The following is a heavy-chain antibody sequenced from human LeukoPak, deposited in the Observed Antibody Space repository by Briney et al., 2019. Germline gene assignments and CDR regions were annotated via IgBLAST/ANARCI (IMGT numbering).Heavy chain of an antibody. V-gene: IGHV4-39*07. D-gene: IGHD3-10*01. Sequence: SETLSLTCTVSGGSISSSSYYWGWIRQPPGKGLEWIGSIYYSGSTYYNPSLKSRVTISVDTSKNQFSLKLSSVTAADTAVYYCASLLWFGELEVNYWGQGTLVTVSS. CDR1: GGSISSSSYY. CDR2: IYYSGST. J-gene: IGHJ4*02. CDR3: ASLLWFGELEVNY.